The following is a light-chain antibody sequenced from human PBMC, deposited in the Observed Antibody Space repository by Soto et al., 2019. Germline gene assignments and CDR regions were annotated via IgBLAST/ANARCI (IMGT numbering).Light chain of an antibody. J-gene: IGLJ1*01. CDR1: RSDVGAYNY. CDR3: SSFTSRFTFV. V-gene: IGLV2-14*01. CDR2: EVT. Sequence: QSALTQPASVSGCPGQSIASSCTGTRSDVGAYNYVSWYQQHPGKAPKLMISEVTNRPSGVSDRFSGSKSGNTASLTISGLQAEDEADYYCSSFTSRFTFVFGTGTKVTVL.